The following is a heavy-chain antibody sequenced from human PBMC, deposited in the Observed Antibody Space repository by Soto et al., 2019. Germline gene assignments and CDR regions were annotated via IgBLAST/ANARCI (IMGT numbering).Heavy chain of an antibody. CDR2: IIPIFGTA. V-gene: IGHV1-69*06. CDR3: ASSRGLTRFDY. J-gene: IGHJ4*02. D-gene: IGHD2-2*01. Sequence: QVQLVQSGAEVRKPGSSVKVSCKASGGTFSRHAISWVRQAPGQGLEWMGGIIPIFGTANYAQKFQGRVTITADKSTSTAYMELSSLRSEDTAVYYCASSRGLTRFDYWGQGTLVTVSS. CDR1: GGTFSRHA.